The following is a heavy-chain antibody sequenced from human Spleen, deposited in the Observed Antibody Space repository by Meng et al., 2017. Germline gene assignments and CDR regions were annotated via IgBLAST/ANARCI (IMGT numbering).Heavy chain of an antibody. CDR3: ARGTPGRSYSDY. CDR1: GYTSASYG. D-gene: IGHD3-10*01. CDR2: FVSNADT. V-gene: IGHV1-18*01. Sequence: QAHLLQSGAEVKKPGASVRVSCEASGYTSASYGISWFRQAPGQGLEWMGWFVSNADTYPAQKFQGRVTMTRDTHTSTDFMELRSLRFDDTTVYYCARGTPGRSYSDYWGQGTLVTVSS. J-gene: IGHJ4*02.